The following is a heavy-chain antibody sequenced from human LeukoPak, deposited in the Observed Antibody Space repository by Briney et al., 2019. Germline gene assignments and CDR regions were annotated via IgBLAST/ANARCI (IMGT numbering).Heavy chain of an antibody. D-gene: IGHD6-19*01. CDR2: IYYNGHT. J-gene: IGHJ5*02. Sequence: SETLSLTCTISGGSISGASIRGTTYYWGCVRQPPGKGLEWIGSIYYNGHTFFNPSLKSRVTMSLDTSRNQVSLKLSSVTAADTAVYYCVRSPKGTAVTANWLDPWGQGTLVTVSS. V-gene: IGHV4-39*07. CDR1: GGSISGASIRGTTYY. CDR3: VRSPKGTAVTANWLDP.